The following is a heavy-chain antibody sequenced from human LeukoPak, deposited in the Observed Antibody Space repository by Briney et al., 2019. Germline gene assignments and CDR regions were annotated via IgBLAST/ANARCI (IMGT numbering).Heavy chain of an antibody. V-gene: IGHV4-39*01. J-gene: IGHJ4*02. CDR2: IYYSGST. Sequence: PSETLSLTCTVSGGSISSSSNYWGWIRQPPGKGLEWNGSIYYSGSTHYNSSLKSRVTISVDTSKNQLSLRLSSVTAADTAVYYCARLPPLGSPRDYWGQGTLVTVSS. CDR1: GGSISSSSNY. CDR3: ARLPPLGSPRDY.